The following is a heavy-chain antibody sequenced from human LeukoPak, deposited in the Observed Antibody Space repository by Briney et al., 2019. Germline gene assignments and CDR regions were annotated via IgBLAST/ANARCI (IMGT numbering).Heavy chain of an antibody. CDR1: GGTFSSYA. D-gene: IGHD3-22*01. J-gene: IGHJ4*02. CDR2: IIPILGIA. CDR3: AREWYYDSSGYYLGYHFDY. Sequence: SVKVSCKASGGTFSSYAISWVRQAPGQGLEWMGRIIPILGIANYAQKFQGRVTITADKSTSTAYMELSSLRSEDTAVYYCAREWYYDSSGYYLGYHFDYWGQGTLVTVSS. V-gene: IGHV1-69*04.